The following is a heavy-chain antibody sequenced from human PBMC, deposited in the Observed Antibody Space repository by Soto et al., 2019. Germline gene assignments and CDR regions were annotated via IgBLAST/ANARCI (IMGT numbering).Heavy chain of an antibody. CDR1: GGSISSGGYY. D-gene: IGHD3-22*01. V-gene: IGHV4-31*03. Sequence: PSETLSLTCTVSGGSISSGGYYRSWIRQHPGKGLEWIGYIYYSGSTYYNPSLKSRVTISVDTSKNQFSLKLSSVTAADTAVYYCARVNDYYDSTSFDYWGQGTLVTVSS. CDR3: ARVNDYYDSTSFDY. J-gene: IGHJ4*02. CDR2: IYYSGST.